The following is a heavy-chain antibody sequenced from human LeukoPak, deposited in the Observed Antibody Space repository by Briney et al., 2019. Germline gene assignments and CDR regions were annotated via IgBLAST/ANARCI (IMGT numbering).Heavy chain of an antibody. CDR1: GFTFSSYG. V-gene: IGHV3-23*01. CDR2: ISGSGGST. J-gene: IGHJ6*03. D-gene: IGHD3-10*01. Sequence: PGGTLRLSCAASGFTFSSYGMNWVHQAPGKGLEWVSAISGSGGSTYYADSVKGRFTISRDNSKNTLYLQMNSLRAEDTAVYYCAKEFKGYYGSGGYYQTPSDYYYYYMDVWGKGTTVTISS. CDR3: AKEFKGYYGSGGYYQTPSDYYYYYMDV.